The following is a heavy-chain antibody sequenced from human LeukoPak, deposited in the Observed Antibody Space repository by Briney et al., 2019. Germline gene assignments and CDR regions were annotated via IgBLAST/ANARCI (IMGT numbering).Heavy chain of an antibody. V-gene: IGHV3-11*06. J-gene: IGHJ4*02. CDR3: ARDSQAAAGTEFDY. D-gene: IGHD6-13*01. Sequence: PGGSLRLSCAASGFTFSDYYMSWIRQAPGRGLEWVSYISSSSSYTNYADSVKGRFTISRDNAKNSLYLQMNSLRAEDTAVYYCARDSQAAAGTEFDYWGQGTLVTVSS. CDR2: ISSSSSYT. CDR1: GFTFSDYY.